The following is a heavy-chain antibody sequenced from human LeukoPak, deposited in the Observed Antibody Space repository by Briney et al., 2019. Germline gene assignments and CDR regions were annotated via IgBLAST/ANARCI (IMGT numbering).Heavy chain of an antibody. J-gene: IGHJ6*02. D-gene: IGHD1-14*01. CDR3: ASLSDIPGPPRSSMDV. Sequence: PGGSLRLSCAASGFTFSSYWMHWVRQAPGKGLVWVSRINSDGITTNYADSVKGRFTISRDNAKNTLYLQMNSLRAEDTAVYYCASLSDIPGPPRSSMDVWGQGTTVTVSS. CDR2: INSDGITT. V-gene: IGHV3-74*01. CDR1: GFTFSSYW.